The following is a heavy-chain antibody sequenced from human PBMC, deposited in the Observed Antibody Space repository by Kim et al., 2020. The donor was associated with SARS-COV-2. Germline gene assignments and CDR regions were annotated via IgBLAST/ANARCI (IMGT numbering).Heavy chain of an antibody. D-gene: IGHD5-18*01. CDR2: ISSSSSTI. V-gene: IGHV3-48*04. CDR1: GFTFSSYS. Sequence: GGSLRLSCAASGFTFSSYSMNWVRQAPGKGLEWVSYISSSSSTIYYADSVKGRFTISRDNAKNSLYLQMNSLRAEDTAVYYCARDDPIQLWSNAQYYYYYYGMDVWGQGTTVTVSS. CDR3: ARDDPIQLWSNAQYYYYYYGMDV. J-gene: IGHJ6*02.